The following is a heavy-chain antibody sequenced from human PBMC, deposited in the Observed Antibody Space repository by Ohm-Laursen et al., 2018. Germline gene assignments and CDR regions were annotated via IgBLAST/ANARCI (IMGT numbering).Heavy chain of an antibody. D-gene: IGHD5-12*01. J-gene: IGHJ3*02. CDR2: ISSSGSTI. CDR1: GFTFSSYE. V-gene: IGHV3-48*03. CDR3: ARGRGYSGYDILDAFDI. Sequence: SLRLSCAASGFTFSSYEMNWVRQAPGKGLEWVSYISSSGSTIYYADSVKGRFTISRDNAKNSLYLQMNSLRAEDTAVYYCARGRGYSGYDILDAFDIWGQGTMVTVSS.